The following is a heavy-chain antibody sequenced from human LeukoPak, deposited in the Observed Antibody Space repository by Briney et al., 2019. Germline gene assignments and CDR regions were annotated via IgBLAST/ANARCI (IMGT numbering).Heavy chain of an antibody. V-gene: IGHV3-30*02. CDR3: AKDAWLRPYYFDY. CDR1: GFTFSSYG. Sequence: GGSLRLSCAASGFTFSSYGMHWVRQAPGKGLEWVAFIRYDGSNKYYADSVKGRFTISRDNSKNTLYLQMNSLRAEDTAVYYCAKDAWLRPYYFDYWGQGTLVTVSS. J-gene: IGHJ4*02. CDR2: IRYDGSNK. D-gene: IGHD5-12*01.